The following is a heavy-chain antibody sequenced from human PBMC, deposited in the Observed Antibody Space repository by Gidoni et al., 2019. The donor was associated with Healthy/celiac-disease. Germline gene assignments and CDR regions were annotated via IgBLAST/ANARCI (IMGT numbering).Heavy chain of an antibody. CDR1: GVTFSSYS. D-gene: IGHD3-3*01. J-gene: IGHJ4*02. V-gene: IGHV3-21*01. Sequence: EVQLVESGGGLVKPGGSLRLSCAASGVTFSSYSMNWVRQAPGKGLEWVSSISSSSSYIYYADSVKGRFTISRDNAKNSLYLQMNSLRAEDTAVYYCARTRSREDFWSGYFLYWGQGTLVTVSS. CDR3: ARTRSREDFWSGYFLY. CDR2: ISSSSSYI.